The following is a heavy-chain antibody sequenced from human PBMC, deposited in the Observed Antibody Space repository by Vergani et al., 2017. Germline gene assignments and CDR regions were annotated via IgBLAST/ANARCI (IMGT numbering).Heavy chain of an antibody. Sequence: EVQLVESGGGLVKPGGSLRLSCAASGFTFSSYSMNWVRQAPGKGLEWVSSISSSSSYIYYADSVKGRFTISRDNAKNSLYLQMNSLGAEDTAVYYCARVGQAVAVSFDYWGQGTLVTVSS. CDR1: GFTFSSYS. CDR3: ARVGQAVAVSFDY. D-gene: IGHD6-19*01. CDR2: ISSSSSYI. J-gene: IGHJ4*02. V-gene: IGHV3-21*01.